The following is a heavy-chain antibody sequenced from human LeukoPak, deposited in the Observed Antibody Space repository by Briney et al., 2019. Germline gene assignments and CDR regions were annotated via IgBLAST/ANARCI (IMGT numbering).Heavy chain of an antibody. J-gene: IGHJ5*02. CDR2: IIHSGST. Sequence: SETLSLTCAVYGGSFSGYYWSWIRQPPGKGLEWIGEIIHSGSTNYNPSLKSRVTISVDTSKNQFSLKLSSVTAADTAVYYCAREVTASCSSTSCYLNWFDPWGQGTLVTVSS. CDR1: GGSFSGYY. V-gene: IGHV4-34*12. CDR3: AREVTASCSSTSCYLNWFDP. D-gene: IGHD2-2*01.